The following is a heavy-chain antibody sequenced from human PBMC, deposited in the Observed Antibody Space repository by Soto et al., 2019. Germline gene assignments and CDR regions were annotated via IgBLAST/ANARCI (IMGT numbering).Heavy chain of an antibody. CDR3: ARGDYGGNYDY. V-gene: IGHV4-61*01. CDR1: GGSVSSGSYY. Sequence: PSETLSLTCTVSGGSVSSGSYYWSWIRQPPGKGLEWIGYIYYSGSTNYNPSLKSRVSISVDTSKNQFSLKLSSVTAADTAVYYCARGDYGGNYDYWGQGTLVTAPQ. CDR2: IYYSGST. J-gene: IGHJ4*02. D-gene: IGHD4-17*01.